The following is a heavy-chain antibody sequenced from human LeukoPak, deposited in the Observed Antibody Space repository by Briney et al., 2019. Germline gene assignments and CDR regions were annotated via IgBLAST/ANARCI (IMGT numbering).Heavy chain of an antibody. CDR3: AREAGSTGPVGAFDI. V-gene: IGHV4-59*12. CDR2: TYYSRST. Sequence: SETLSLTCTVSGGSISSYYWSWIRQPPGKGLEWIGYTYYSRSTNYNPSLKSRVTISVDTSKNQFSLKLSSVTPEDTAVYYCAREAGSTGPVGAFDIWGQGTRVTVSS. D-gene: IGHD6-19*01. J-gene: IGHJ3*02. CDR1: GGSISSYY.